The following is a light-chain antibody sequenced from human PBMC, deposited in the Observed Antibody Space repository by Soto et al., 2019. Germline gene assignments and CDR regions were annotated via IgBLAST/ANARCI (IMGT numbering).Light chain of an antibody. CDR2: EVR. CDR1: SRDVGAYNL. CDR3: TAYTTRSTLV. Sequence: SALTQPASVSGSPGQPITISCTGTSRDVGAYNLVSWYQQHPGKAPKLLIYEVRNRPSGISFRFSGSRSGNTASLTISGLLAEDEADYYCTAYTTRSTLVFGGGTKVTVL. V-gene: IGLV2-14*01. J-gene: IGLJ2*01.